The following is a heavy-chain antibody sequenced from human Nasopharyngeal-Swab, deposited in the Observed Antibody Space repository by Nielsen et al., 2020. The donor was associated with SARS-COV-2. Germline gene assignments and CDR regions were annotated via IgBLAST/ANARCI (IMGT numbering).Heavy chain of an antibody. J-gene: IGHJ6*02. CDR1: GFTFTNYA. V-gene: IGHV3-30*04. CDR3: ARGITVRGLPYYYYGMDV. CDR2: ISYDGNNK. Sequence: GESLKISCAASGFTFTNYAIHWVRQAPVKGLEWVALISYDGNNKYYADSVKGRFTISRDNSKNTLYLQMNSLRTEDTAVYFCARGITVRGLPYYYYGMDVWGQGTTVTVSS. D-gene: IGHD3-22*01.